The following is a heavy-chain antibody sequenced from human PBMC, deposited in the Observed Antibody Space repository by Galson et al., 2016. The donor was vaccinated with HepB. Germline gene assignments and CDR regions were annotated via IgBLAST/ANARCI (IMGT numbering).Heavy chain of an antibody. D-gene: IGHD2-2*01. V-gene: IGHV3-33*03. CDR3: AKGGNTAAAIFRRDIPFDY. Sequence: SCAASGFTFSSHGMHWVRQAPGKRLEWVAVIWYDGSNKYYVDSVKGRFTISGDKSKNTLYLQMNSLRAEDTAVYYCAKGGNTAAAIFRRDIPFDYSGQGTLVTVSS. CDR1: GFTFSSHG. CDR2: IWYDGSNK. J-gene: IGHJ4*02.